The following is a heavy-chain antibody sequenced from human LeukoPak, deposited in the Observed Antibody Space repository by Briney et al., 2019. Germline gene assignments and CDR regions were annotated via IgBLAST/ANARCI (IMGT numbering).Heavy chain of an antibody. V-gene: IGHV4-4*02. D-gene: IGHD3-10*01. J-gene: IGHJ4*02. CDR1: GGSISSSNW. Sequence: SVTLSLTCAVSGGSISSSNWWSWVRQPPGKGLEWIGEIYHSGSTNYNPSLKSRVTISVDKSKNQFSLKLSSVTAANTAVYYCARPITMVRGVMDYWGQETLVTASP. CDR2: IYHSGST. CDR3: ARPITMVRGVMDY.